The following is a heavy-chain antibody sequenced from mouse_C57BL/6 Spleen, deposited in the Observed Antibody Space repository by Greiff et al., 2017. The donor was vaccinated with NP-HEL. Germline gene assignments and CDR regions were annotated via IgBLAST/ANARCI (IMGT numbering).Heavy chain of an antibody. D-gene: IGHD4-1*01. V-gene: IGHV1-52*01. Sequence: VQLQQPGAELVRPGSSVKLSCKASGYTFTSYWMHWVKQRPIQGLEWIGNIDPSDSETHYNQKFKDKATLTVDKSSSTAYMQLSSLTSEDSAVYYCARGGTGTAWFAYWGQGTLLTVSA. J-gene: IGHJ3*01. CDR1: GYTFTSYW. CDR3: ARGGTGTAWFAY. CDR2: IDPSDSET.